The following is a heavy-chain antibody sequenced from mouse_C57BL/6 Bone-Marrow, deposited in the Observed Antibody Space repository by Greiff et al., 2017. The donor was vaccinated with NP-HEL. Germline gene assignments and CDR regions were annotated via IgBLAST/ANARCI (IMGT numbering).Heavy chain of an antibody. D-gene: IGHD2-4*01. V-gene: IGHV1-82*01. Sequence: QVQLQQSGPELVKPGASVKISCKASGYAFSSSWMNWVKQRPGKGLEWIGRIYPGDGDTNYNGKFKGKATLTADNSSSTAYMQLSSLTTEDSAVYFCAGGLRRDYWGQGTTLTVSS. J-gene: IGHJ2*01. CDR3: AGGLRRDY. CDR2: IYPGDGDT. CDR1: GYAFSSSW.